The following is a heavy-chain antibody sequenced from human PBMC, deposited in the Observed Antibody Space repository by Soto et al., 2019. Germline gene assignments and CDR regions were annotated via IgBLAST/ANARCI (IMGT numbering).Heavy chain of an antibody. Sequence: GASVKVSCKASGYTFTGYYMHWVRQAPGQGLEWMGWINPNSGGTNYAQKFQGWVTMTRDTSTSTAYMELSRLRSDDTAVYYCARDLFGVYYYYGMDVWGQGTTVTVSS. D-gene: IGHD3-10*01. CDR1: GYTFTGYY. V-gene: IGHV1-2*04. CDR3: ARDLFGVYYYYGMDV. J-gene: IGHJ6*02. CDR2: INPNSGGT.